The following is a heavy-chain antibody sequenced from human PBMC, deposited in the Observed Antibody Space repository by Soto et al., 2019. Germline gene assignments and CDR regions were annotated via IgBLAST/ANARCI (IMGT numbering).Heavy chain of an antibody. CDR1: GFTFSSYA. D-gene: IGHD2-21*02. V-gene: IGHV3-23*01. CDR3: AKDRFYGGDYVFEWFDP. CDR2: ISGSGGST. Sequence: GGSLRLSCAASGFTFSSYAMSWVRQAPGKGLEWVSAISGSGGSTYYADSVKGRFTISRDNSKNTLYLQMNSLRAEDTAVYYCAKDRFYGGDYVFEWFDPWGQGTLVTVSS. J-gene: IGHJ5*02.